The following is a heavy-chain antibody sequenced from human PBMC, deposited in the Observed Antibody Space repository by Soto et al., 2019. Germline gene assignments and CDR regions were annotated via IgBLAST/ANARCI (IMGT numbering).Heavy chain of an antibody. Sequence: PSETLSLTCTVSGGSISSYYWSWIRQPPGKGLEWIGYTYYSGSTNYNPSLKSRVTIPVDRSKNQFSLNLSSVTAADTAVYYCARDQVVVAATSYYYYGLDVWGQGTTVTVSS. CDR1: GGSISSYY. CDR3: ARDQVVVAATSYYYYGLDV. V-gene: IGHV4-59*01. J-gene: IGHJ6*02. D-gene: IGHD2-15*01. CDR2: TYYSGST.